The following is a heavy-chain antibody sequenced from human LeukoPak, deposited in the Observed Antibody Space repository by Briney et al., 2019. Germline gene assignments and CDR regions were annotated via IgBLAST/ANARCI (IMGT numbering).Heavy chain of an antibody. V-gene: IGHV3-30*04. CDR3: ARDSRSSSLK. D-gene: IGHD6-13*01. Sequence: PGGSLRLSCAASGFTISSYAMHWVRQAPGKGLEWVAVISYDGSNKYYADSVKGRFTISRDNSKNTLYLQMNSLRAEDTAVYYCARDSRSSSLKWGQGTLVTVSS. CDR1: GFTISSYA. CDR2: ISYDGSNK. J-gene: IGHJ4*02.